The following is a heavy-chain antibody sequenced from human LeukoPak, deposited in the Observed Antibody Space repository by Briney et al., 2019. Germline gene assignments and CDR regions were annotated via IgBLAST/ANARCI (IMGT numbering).Heavy chain of an antibody. V-gene: IGHV3-30*03. J-gene: IGHJ3*02. CDR3: ARDASHIVVVTAMYAFDI. Sequence: GGSLRLSCAASGFTFSSYGMHWVRQAPGKGLEWVAVISYDGSNKYYADSVKGRFTISRDNSKNTLYLQMNSLRAEDTAVYYCARDASHIVVVTAMYAFDIWGQGTMVTVSS. CDR1: GFTFSSYG. D-gene: IGHD2-21*02. CDR2: ISYDGSNK.